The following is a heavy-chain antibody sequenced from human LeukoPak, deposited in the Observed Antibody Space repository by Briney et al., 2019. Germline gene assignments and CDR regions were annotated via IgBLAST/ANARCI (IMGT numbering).Heavy chain of an antibody. CDR1: GFTFSSYS. J-gene: IGHJ4*02. CDR3: ARDYLYYYDSSGYPSFDY. Sequence: PGGSLRLSCAASGFTFSSYSMNWVRQAPGKGLEWVSSISSSSSYIYYADSVKGRFIISRDNAKNSLYLHMNSLRAEDTAVYYCARDYLYYYDSSGYPSFDYWGQGTLVTVSS. V-gene: IGHV3-21*01. CDR2: ISSSSSYI. D-gene: IGHD3-22*01.